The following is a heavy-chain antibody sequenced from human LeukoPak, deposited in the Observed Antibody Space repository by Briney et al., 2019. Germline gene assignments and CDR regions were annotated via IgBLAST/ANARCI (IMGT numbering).Heavy chain of an antibody. CDR3: ARAKRRNWFDP. V-gene: IGHV4-34*01. CDR2: INHSGST. D-gene: IGHD6-25*01. J-gene: IGHJ5*02. CDR1: GGSFSGYY. Sequence: TSETLSLTCAVYGGSFSGYYWSWIRQPPGKGLEWIGEINHSGSTNYNPSLKSRVTISVDTSKNQFSLKLSSVTAADTAVYYCARAKRRNWFDPWGQGTLVTVSS.